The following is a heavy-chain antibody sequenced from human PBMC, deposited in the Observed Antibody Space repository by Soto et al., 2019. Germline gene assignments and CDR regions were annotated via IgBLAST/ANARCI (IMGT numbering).Heavy chain of an antibody. CDR1: GFTFSSYD. Sequence: QTGGSLRLSCAASGFTFSSYDMHWVRQATGKGLEWVSAIGTAGDTYYPGSVKGRFTISRENAKNSLYLQMNSLRAGDTAVYYCARELHHGYYYGMDVWGQGTTVTVSS. CDR2: IGTAGDT. J-gene: IGHJ6*02. D-gene: IGHD4-4*01. V-gene: IGHV3-13*01. CDR3: ARELHHGYYYGMDV.